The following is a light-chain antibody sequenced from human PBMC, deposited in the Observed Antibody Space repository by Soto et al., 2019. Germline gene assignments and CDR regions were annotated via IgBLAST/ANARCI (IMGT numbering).Light chain of an antibody. CDR3: QQYENWPWT. CDR2: GAF. J-gene: IGKJ1*01. V-gene: IGKV3-15*01. Sequence: EIVMTQSPATLSVSPGGRATLSCRASQSTSGTLAWYQQKPGQAPRLLIYGAFTRATGFPARFSGSGSGTYFTLTITSLQSEDFAVYYCQQYENWPWTFGQGTKVDIK. CDR1: QSTSGT.